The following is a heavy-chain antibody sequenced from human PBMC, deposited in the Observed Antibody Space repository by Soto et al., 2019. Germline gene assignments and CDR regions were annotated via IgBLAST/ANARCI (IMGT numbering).Heavy chain of an antibody. J-gene: IGHJ4*02. V-gene: IGHV1-18*01. D-gene: IGHD1-20*01. CDR3: ARGIYNWNYVDY. Sequence: GASVKVSFKASGYTFTSHGISWLRQAPGQGLEWMGCISAYNGNTNYAQKLQGRVTMTTDTYTSTAYMELRSLRSDDTAVYYCARGIYNWNYVDYWGQGTLVTVSS. CDR2: ISAYNGNT. CDR1: GYTFTSHG.